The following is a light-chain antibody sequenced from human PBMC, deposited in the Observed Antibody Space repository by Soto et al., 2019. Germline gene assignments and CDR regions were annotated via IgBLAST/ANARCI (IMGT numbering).Light chain of an antibody. J-gene: IGKJ4*01. CDR3: QQRSNWLLT. Sequence: EIVLTQSPATLSLSPGERATLSCRASQSVSSYLAWFQQKPGQAPRLLIYDTSNRSAGIPDLFSGSGSGADFTLTISSLEPEDFAVYYCQQRSNWLLTFGGGTKVEIK. CDR2: DTS. V-gene: IGKV3-11*01. CDR1: QSVSSY.